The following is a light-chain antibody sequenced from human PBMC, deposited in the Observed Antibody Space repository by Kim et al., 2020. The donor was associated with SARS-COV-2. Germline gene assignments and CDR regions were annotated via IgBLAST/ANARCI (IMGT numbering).Light chain of an antibody. V-gene: IGLV3-1*01. J-gene: IGLJ2*01. CDR2: QDS. Sequence: SYELTQPPSVSVSPGQTASITCSGDKLGDKYACWYQQKPGQSPVLVIYQDSKWPSGIPERFSGSNSGNTATLTISGTQAMDEADYYCQAWDSSTSVVFGG. CDR1: KLGDKY. CDR3: QAWDSSTSVV.